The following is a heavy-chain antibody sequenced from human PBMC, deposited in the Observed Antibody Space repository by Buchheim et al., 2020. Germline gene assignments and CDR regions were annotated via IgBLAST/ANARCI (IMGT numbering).Heavy chain of an antibody. Sequence: EVQLLESGGGLVQPGGSLRLSCAASGFTFSSYAMSWVRQAPGKGLEWVSAISGSGGSTYYADSVKGRFTISRDNSKNTLYLKMNSLGAEDTAGYYGAKDLLLGQWLVRGYFDYWGQGTL. CDR2: ISGSGGST. V-gene: IGHV3-23*01. J-gene: IGHJ4*02. CDR3: AKDLLLGQWLVRGYFDY. D-gene: IGHD6-19*01. CDR1: GFTFSSYA.